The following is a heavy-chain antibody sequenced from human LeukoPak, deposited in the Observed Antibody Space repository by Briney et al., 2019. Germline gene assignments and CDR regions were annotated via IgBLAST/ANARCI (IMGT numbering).Heavy chain of an antibody. CDR1: GFTFSSYA. CDR2: ISGSGGST. Sequence: GGSLRVSCAASGFTFSSYAMSWVRQAPGKGLEWVSAISGSGGSTYYADSVKGRFTISRDNAKSSLYLQMNSLRVEDTAVYYCARVPPSSGWYIFHNWGQGTLVTVSS. J-gene: IGHJ4*02. V-gene: IGHV3-23*01. D-gene: IGHD6-19*01. CDR3: ARVPPSSGWYIFHN.